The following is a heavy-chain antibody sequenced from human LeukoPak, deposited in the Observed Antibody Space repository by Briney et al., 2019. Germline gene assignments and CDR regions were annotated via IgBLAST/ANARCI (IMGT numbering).Heavy chain of an antibody. D-gene: IGHD6-19*01. V-gene: IGHV1-46*01. J-gene: IGHJ4*02. Sequence: ASVKVSCKASGYSFTSYHMHWVRQAPGQGLEWMGIINPSGGSTSYAQKFQGRVTMTRDTSTGTVYMELSSLRSEDTAVYYCATRGGYSSGWAYWGQGTLVTVSS. CDR3: ATRGGYSSGWAY. CDR2: INPSGGST. CDR1: GYSFTSYH.